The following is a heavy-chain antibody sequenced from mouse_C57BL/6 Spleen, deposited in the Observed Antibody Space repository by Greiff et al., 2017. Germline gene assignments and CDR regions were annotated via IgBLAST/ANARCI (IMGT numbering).Heavy chain of an antibody. J-gene: IGHJ1*03. Sequence: VQLQQSGPGLVQPSQSLSITCTVPGFSLTSYGVHWVRQSPGKGLEWLGVIWSGGSTDYNAAFISRLSISKDNSKSQVFFKMNSLQADDTAIYYCARNSRPITTVVPYWYFDVWGTGTTVTVSA. CDR2: IWSGGST. V-gene: IGHV2-2*01. CDR3: ARNSRPITTVVPYWYFDV. CDR1: GFSLTSYG. D-gene: IGHD1-1*01.